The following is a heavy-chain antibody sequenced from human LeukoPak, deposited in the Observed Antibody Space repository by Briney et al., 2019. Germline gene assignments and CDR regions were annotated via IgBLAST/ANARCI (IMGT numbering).Heavy chain of an antibody. J-gene: IGHJ2*01. V-gene: IGHV4-61*02. Sequence: SETLSLICTVSGGSISSGSYYWSWIRQPAGKGLEWIGRIYTSGSTNYNPSLKSRVTISVDTSKNQFSLKLSSVTAADTAVYYCARDRVGYWYFDLWGRGTLVTVSS. CDR1: GGSISSGSYY. CDR2: IYTSGST. CDR3: ARDRVGYWYFDL. D-gene: IGHD1-26*01.